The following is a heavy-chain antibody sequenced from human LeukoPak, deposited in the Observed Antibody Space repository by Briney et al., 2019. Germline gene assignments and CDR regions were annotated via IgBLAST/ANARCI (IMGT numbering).Heavy chain of an antibody. CDR1: GFTFSDYW. CDR3: ARKVGDY. CDR2: INQDASVS. V-gene: IGHV3-7*01. Sequence: GGSLRLSCAASGFTFSDYWMSWVRQAPGQGLERVANINQDASVSHYIDSVKGRFTISRDNAKNSLFLQMNRLRAEDTALYYCARKVGDYWGQGTLVTVSS. J-gene: IGHJ4*02. D-gene: IGHD3-16*01.